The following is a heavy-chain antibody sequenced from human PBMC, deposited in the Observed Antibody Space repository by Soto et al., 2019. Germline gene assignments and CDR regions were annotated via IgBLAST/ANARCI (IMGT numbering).Heavy chain of an antibody. CDR3: AKDRRAIVVVITPPNGMDV. V-gene: IGHV3-23*01. Sequence: HPGGSLRLSCAASGFTFNSYAMSWVRQAPGKGLEWVSAISGSGGSTYYADSVKGRFTISRDNSKNTLYLQMNSLRAEDTAVYYCAKDRRAIVVVITPPNGMDVWGQGTTVTVSS. CDR2: ISGSGGST. CDR1: GFTFNSYA. J-gene: IGHJ6*02. D-gene: IGHD3-22*01.